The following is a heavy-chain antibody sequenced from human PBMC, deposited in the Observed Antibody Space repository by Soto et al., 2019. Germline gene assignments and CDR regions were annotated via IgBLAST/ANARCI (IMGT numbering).Heavy chain of an antibody. CDR3: AKGTEYGFVLMSAFDF. D-gene: IGHD6-6*01. CDR1: GFTFDDYA. Sequence: EVQLVESGGGLVQPGRSLRLSCAASGFTFDDYAMNWVRQAPGKGLEWVSGITWNSGGKFYADSVKGRFTISRDNAKNSLYVQMNSLRVEDTALYFCAKGTEYGFVLMSAFDFLGQGTLVTVSS. J-gene: IGHJ4*02. CDR2: ITWNSGGK. V-gene: IGHV3-9*01.